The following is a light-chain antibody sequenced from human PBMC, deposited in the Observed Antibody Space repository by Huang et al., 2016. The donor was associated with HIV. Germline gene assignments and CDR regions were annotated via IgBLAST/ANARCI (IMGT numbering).Light chain of an antibody. CDR1: QTISSTY. J-gene: IGKJ2*01. CDR2: GPS. CDR3: QQYGNSPPYT. Sequence: EVVLTQSPGTLSLSAGERATLSCRASQTISSTYFAWYQQKPGQAPRLLIYGPSNMATGIPDRFSGSGAGTDCTLTISRLEPEDFAVYYCQQYGNSPPYTFGQGTTLDIK. V-gene: IGKV3-20*01.